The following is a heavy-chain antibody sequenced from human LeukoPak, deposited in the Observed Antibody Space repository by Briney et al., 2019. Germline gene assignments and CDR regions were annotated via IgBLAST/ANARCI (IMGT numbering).Heavy chain of an antibody. Sequence: GASVKVSCKASGYTFTSYGISWVRQAPGQGLEWMGWISAYNGNTNYAQKLQGRVTMTTDTSTSTAYMELRSLRSDDTAVYYCARDLAVAGTAHFDYWGQGTLVTVSS. D-gene: IGHD6-19*01. CDR1: GYTFTSYG. V-gene: IGHV1-18*01. CDR2: ISAYNGNT. J-gene: IGHJ4*02. CDR3: ARDLAVAGTAHFDY.